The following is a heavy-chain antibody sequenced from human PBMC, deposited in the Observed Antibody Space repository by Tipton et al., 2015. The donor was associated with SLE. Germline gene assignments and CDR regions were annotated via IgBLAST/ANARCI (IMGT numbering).Heavy chain of an antibody. J-gene: IGHJ6*02. CDR3: ARTAVLAAIMMDV. Sequence: TLSLTCNLSSGSISDYYWSWIRQPAGKGLEWIGHFHSSGILNYNPSLKSRVTMSGDTSKNQLSLKLNSVTAADTAVYYCARTAVLAAIMMDVWGQGTMVTVSS. V-gene: IGHV4-4*07. D-gene: IGHD2-2*01. CDR1: SGSISDYY. CDR2: FHSSGIL.